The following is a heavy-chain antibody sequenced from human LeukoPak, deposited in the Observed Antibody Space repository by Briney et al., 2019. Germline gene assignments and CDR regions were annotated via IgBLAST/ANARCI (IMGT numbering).Heavy chain of an antibody. Sequence: PSETLSLTCTVSGGSISSGGYYWSWIRQHPGKGLEWIGYIYYSGSTYYNPSLKSRVTISVDTSKNQFSLKLNSVTAADTAVYYCASSTTVTGMRFDPWGQGTLVTVSS. J-gene: IGHJ5*02. CDR3: ASSTTVTGMRFDP. D-gene: IGHD4-11*01. CDR2: IYYSGST. V-gene: IGHV4-31*03. CDR1: GGSISSGGYY.